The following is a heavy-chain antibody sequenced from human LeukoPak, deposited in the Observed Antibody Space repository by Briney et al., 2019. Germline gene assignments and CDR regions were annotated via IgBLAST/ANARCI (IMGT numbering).Heavy chain of an antibody. CDR2: IYYSGST. V-gene: IGHV4-34*01. D-gene: IGHD3-22*01. Sequence: PSETLSLTCGVHGGSFTGYYWSWIRQPPGKGLEWIGYIYYSGSTYYNPSLKSRVTISVDTSKNQFSLKLSSVPAADTAVYYCDRDNWQDSYDSSGRDGFDIWGQGTMVTVSS. CDR3: DRDNWQDSYDSSGRDGFDI. CDR1: GGSFTGYY. J-gene: IGHJ3*02.